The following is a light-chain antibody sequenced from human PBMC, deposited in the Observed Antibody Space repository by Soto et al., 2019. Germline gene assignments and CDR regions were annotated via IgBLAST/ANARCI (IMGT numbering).Light chain of an antibody. J-gene: IGKJ2*01. CDR2: GAS. CDR3: HQYGTSPYT. Sequence: EIVLTQSPGTLSLSPGERATLSCRASHSVSSNYLAWYQQQPGQAPRLLIHGASRRATGIPDRFSGSGSGTDFTLTISRLELEDFAVYYCHQYGTSPYTFGPGTNLEIK. V-gene: IGKV3-20*01. CDR1: HSVSSNY.